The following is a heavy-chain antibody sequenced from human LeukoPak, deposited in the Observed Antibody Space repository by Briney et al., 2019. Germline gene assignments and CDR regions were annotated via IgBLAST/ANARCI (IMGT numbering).Heavy chain of an antibody. D-gene: IGHD3-10*01. CDR1: GFSLSTSGMC. CDR2: IDWDDDK. J-gene: IGHJ3*02. Sequence: SGPTLVHPTQPLTLTCTFSGFSLSTSGMCVSWIRQPPGKALEWLARIDWDDDKYYSTSLKTRLTISKDTSKNQVALTMTNMDPVDTATYYCARNYGSGSYYNLYDAFDIWGQGTMVTVSS. V-gene: IGHV2-70*11. CDR3: ARNYGSGSYYNLYDAFDI.